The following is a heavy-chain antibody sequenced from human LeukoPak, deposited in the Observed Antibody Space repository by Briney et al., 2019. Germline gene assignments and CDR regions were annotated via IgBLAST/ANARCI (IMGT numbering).Heavy chain of an antibody. V-gene: IGHV3-11*01. CDR3: ARGIRINDILTGYLIGFPWFDP. D-gene: IGHD3-9*01. CDR1: GFTFSDYY. CDR2: ISSSGSTI. Sequence: PGGSLRLSCAASGFTFSDYYMSWIRQAPGKGLEWVSYISSSGSTIYYADSVKGRFTISRDNAKNSLYLQMNSLRAEDTAVYYCARGIRINDILTGYLIGFPWFDPWGQGTLVTVSS. J-gene: IGHJ5*02.